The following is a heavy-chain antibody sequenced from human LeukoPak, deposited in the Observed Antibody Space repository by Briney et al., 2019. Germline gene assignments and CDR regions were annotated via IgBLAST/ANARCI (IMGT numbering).Heavy chain of an antibody. CDR1: GGSISGYY. V-gene: IGHV4-59*01. Sequence: SETLSLTCTVSGGSISGYYWSWLRQPPGKGLEWIGYIYYSGSTNYNPSLKSRVTISVDTSKNQFSLKLSSVTAADTAVYYCARGPTFFDYWGQGTLVTVSS. CDR3: ARGPTFFDY. CDR2: IYYSGST. J-gene: IGHJ4*02.